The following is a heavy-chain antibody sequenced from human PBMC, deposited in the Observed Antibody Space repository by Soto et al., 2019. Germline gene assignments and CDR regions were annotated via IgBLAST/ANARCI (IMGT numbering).Heavy chain of an antibody. J-gene: IGHJ3*02. V-gene: IGHV3-48*01. Sequence: PGGSLRLSCAASGFTFRSYNMNWVRQAPGKGLEWVSYISSSSSTIYYADSVKGRFTISRDNAKNSLYLQMNSLRAEDTAVYYCARGDYYDSSGPFSDAFDIWGRGTMVTVSS. CDR1: GFTFRSYN. CDR3: ARGDYYDSSGPFSDAFDI. D-gene: IGHD3-22*01. CDR2: ISSSSSTI.